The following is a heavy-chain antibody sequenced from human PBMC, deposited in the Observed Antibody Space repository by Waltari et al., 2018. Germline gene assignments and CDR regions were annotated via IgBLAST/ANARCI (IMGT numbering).Heavy chain of an antibody. Sequence: QVQLQESGPGLVKPSETLSLTCAVSGYSISSGYYWGWIRQPPGKGLEWIGSIYHSGSTYYNPSLKSRVTISVDTSKNQFSLKLSSVTAADTAVYYCARHHIVVVVAAGFDYWGQGTLVTVSS. CDR2: IYHSGST. CDR3: ARHHIVVVVAAGFDY. D-gene: IGHD2-15*01. V-gene: IGHV4-38-2*01. J-gene: IGHJ4*02. CDR1: GYSISSGYY.